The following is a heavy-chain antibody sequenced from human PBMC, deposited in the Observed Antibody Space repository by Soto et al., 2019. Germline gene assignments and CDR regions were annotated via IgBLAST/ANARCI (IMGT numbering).Heavy chain of an antibody. CDR1: GYTFTGYF. CDR2: INPNSGAT. Sequence: ASVKVSCKASGYTFTGYFIHWVRQAPGQGLEWMGWINPNSGATKYAQKFQGRVTMTRDTSISTAYMELTLLRSDDTAIYYCARGGGTILAPLPWGEGTLATVPS. CDR3: ARGGGTILAPLP. V-gene: IGHV1-2*02. D-gene: IGHD3-3*01. J-gene: IGHJ1*01.